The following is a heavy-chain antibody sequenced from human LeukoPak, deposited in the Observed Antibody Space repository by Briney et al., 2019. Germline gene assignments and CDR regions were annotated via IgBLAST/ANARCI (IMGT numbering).Heavy chain of an antibody. J-gene: IGHJ5*02. D-gene: IGHD3-16*01. CDR1: GFRFSDYA. CDR2: ITGGGGAV. Sequence: PGGSLRLSCAASGFRFSDYAMAWVRQTPGKGLEWVAVITGGGGAVGYADSVKGRFTISRDNAKNSLYLQMNSLRAEDTALYYCAKDSIAGKTRGKGWFDPWGQGTLVTVSS. CDR3: AKDSIAGKTRGKGWFDP. V-gene: IGHV3-9*01.